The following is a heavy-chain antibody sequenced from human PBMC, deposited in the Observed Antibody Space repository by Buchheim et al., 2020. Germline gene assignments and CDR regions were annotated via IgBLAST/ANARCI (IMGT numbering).Heavy chain of an antibody. CDR3: AKSSRITMIVVVISLMTVGYFDL. CDR2: ISGSGGST. V-gene: IGHV3-23*01. CDR1: GFTFSSYA. D-gene: IGHD3-22*01. Sequence: EVQLLESGGGLVQPGGSLRLSCAASGFTFSSYAMSWVRQAPGKGLEWVSAISGSGGSTYYADSVKGRFTISRDNSKNTLYLQMNSLRAEDTAVYYCAKSSRITMIVVVISLMTVGYFDLWGRGTL. J-gene: IGHJ2*01.